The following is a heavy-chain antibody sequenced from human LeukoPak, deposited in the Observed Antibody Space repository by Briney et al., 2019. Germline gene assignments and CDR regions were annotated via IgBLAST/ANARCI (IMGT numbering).Heavy chain of an antibody. CDR1: GFTFRDYG. D-gene: IGHD3-10*01. CDR3: AKPPPYYYGSGSYDFDY. CDR2: IRYDGSNK. J-gene: IGHJ4*02. V-gene: IGHV3-30*02. Sequence: GGSLRLSCAASGFTFRDYGMHWVRQAPGKGLEWVAFIRYDGSNKYYADSVKGRFTISRDNSKNTLYLQMNSLRAEDTAVYYCAKPPPYYYGSGSYDFDYWAREPWSPSPQ.